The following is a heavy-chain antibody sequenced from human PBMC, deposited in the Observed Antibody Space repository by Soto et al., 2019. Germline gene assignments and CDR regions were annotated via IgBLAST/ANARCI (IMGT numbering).Heavy chain of an antibody. D-gene: IGHD3-22*01. CDR1: GDSISIGYY. CDR2: IYHSGTT. CDR3: ARAPGDYYDSSGSLYFDY. J-gene: IGHJ4*02. V-gene: IGHV4-38-2*01. Sequence: SETRSLTCAVSGDSISIGYYWAWIRQPPGKGLEWLASIYHSGTTYYNPSLKSRVAISVDTSKNQFSLKLSSVTAADTAVYYCARAPGDYYDSSGSLYFDYWGQGTLVTVSS.